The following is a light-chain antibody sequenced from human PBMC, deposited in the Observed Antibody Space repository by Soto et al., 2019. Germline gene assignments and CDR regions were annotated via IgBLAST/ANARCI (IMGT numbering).Light chain of an antibody. J-gene: IGKJ4*01. CDR1: QGVSRH. V-gene: IGKV3D-15*01. Sequence: EIVMTQSPAPLSLSPGERATLSCRASQGVSRHLAWYQQKPGQAPRLLIYAAFTRAAGVPARFSGSGSGTEFTLTISSLQSEDFTVYYCQQYHQWPLTFGGGTKVEI. CDR2: AAF. CDR3: QQYHQWPLT.